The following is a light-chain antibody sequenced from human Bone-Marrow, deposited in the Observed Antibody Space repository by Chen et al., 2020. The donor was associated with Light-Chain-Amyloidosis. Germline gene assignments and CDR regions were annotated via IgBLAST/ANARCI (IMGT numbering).Light chain of an antibody. J-gene: IGLJ2*01. CDR2: RDT. V-gene: IGLV3-25*03. CDR1: DLPTKY. Sequence: SYAPTQPPSVSVSPGQTARITCSGDDLPTKYAYWYQQKPGQAPVLVIHRDTERPSGISERFSGSSSGTPATLTISGVQAEDEADYHCQSADSSGTYEVIFGGGTKLTVL. CDR3: QSADSSGTYEVI.